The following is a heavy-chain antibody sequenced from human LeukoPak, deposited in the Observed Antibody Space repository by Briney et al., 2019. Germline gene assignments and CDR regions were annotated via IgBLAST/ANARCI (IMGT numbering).Heavy chain of an antibody. D-gene: IGHD5-18*01. Sequence: SETLSLTCTVSGGSISSSSYYWGWIRQPPGKGLEWIGSIYYSGSTYYNPSLKSRVTISVDTSKNQFSLKLSSVTAADTSVYYCARDRGGTAMVQYYYYYMDVWGKGTTVTVSS. V-gene: IGHV4-39*07. J-gene: IGHJ6*03. CDR2: IYYSGST. CDR1: GGSISSSSYY. CDR3: ARDRGGTAMVQYYYYYMDV.